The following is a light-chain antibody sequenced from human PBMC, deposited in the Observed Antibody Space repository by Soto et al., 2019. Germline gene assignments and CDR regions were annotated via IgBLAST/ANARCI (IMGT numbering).Light chain of an antibody. CDR2: GAS. CDR3: HQYGSSPLT. CDR1: QSVTSSY. Sequence: EIVLTQSPGTLSLSPGERATLSCRASQSVTSSYLAWYQQKPGQAPRLLIYGASSSATGIPDRFSGSGSGTDFTLTISRLEPQDFAMYYCHQYGSSPLTFGGGTKVEIK. V-gene: IGKV3-20*01. J-gene: IGKJ4*01.